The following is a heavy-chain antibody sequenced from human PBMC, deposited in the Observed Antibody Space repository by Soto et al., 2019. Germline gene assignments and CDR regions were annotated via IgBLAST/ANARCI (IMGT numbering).Heavy chain of an antibody. Sequence: GASVRVSCKASGGTFSSYAISWVRQAPGQGLEWMGGIIPIFGTANYAQKFQGRVTITADESTSTAYMELSSLRSEDTAVYYCARRNKDIVLVPAAMVYYYYYYYGMDVWGQGTTVTVSS. J-gene: IGHJ6*02. CDR2: IIPIFGTA. CDR3: ARRNKDIVLVPAAMVYYYYYYYGMDV. CDR1: GGTFSSYA. V-gene: IGHV1-69*13. D-gene: IGHD2-2*01.